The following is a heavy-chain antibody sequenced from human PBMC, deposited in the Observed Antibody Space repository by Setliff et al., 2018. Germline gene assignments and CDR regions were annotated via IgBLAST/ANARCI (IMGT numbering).Heavy chain of an antibody. D-gene: IGHD4-17*01. Sequence: ASVKVSCKASGYTFTSYDINWVRQATGQGLEWMGWMNPNSGNTGYAQKFQGRATMTRNTSISTAYMELSSLRSEDTAVYYCARGDYGDYGEGEAAYWGQGTLVTVSS. CDR1: GYTFTSYD. CDR3: ARGDYGDYGEGEAAY. J-gene: IGHJ4*02. CDR2: MNPNSGNT. V-gene: IGHV1-8*01.